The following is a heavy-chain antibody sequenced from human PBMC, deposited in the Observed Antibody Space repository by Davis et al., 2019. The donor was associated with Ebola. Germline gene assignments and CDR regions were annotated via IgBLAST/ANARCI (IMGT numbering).Heavy chain of an antibody. Sequence: MLSETLSLTCTVSGGSISSYYWSWIRQPPGKGLEWIGYIYYSGSTNYNPSLKSRVTISVDTSKNQFSLRLRSVTAADTAVYYCARHPRNPGADVWGQGTTVTVSS. J-gene: IGHJ6*02. D-gene: IGHD3-10*01. CDR2: IYYSGST. CDR3: ARHPRNPGADV. V-gene: IGHV4-59*08. CDR1: GGSISSYY.